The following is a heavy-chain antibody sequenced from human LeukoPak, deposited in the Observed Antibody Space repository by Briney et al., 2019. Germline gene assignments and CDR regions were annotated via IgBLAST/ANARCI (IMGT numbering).Heavy chain of an antibody. D-gene: IGHD2-2*01. V-gene: IGHV3-53*01. CDR2: IYSAGST. Sequence: PGGSLRLSCVASGFTVSSNYMSWVRQAPGKGLEWVSVIYSAGSTYYADSVKGRFTISRDNSKNSLFLQMHSLRADDTAVYYCARAVFRSTSLLWGQGTLVTVSS. CDR3: ARAVFRSTSLL. J-gene: IGHJ4*02. CDR1: GFTVSSNY.